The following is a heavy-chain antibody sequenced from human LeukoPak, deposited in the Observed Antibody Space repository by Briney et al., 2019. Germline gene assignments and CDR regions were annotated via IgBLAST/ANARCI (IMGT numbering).Heavy chain of an antibody. CDR1: GGSFSGYY. J-gene: IGHJ4*02. CDR3: ARVGFRSGSGSYYRY. V-gene: IGHV4-34*01. D-gene: IGHD1-26*01. Sequence: PSETLSLTCAVYGGSFSGYYWSWIRQPPGKGLEWIGEINHSGSTNYNPSLKSGVTISVDTSKNQFSLKLSSVTAADTAVYYCARVGFRSGSGSYYRYWGQGTLVTVSS. CDR2: INHSGST.